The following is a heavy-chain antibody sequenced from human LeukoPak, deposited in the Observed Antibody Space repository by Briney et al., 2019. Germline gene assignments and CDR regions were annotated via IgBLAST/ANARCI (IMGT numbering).Heavy chain of an antibody. D-gene: IGHD3-22*01. CDR2: MNPNSGNT. V-gene: IGHV1-8*02. J-gene: IGHJ5*02. CDR1: GYTFTGYY. CDR3: ARGVTMTPSGFDP. Sequence: AASVKVSCKASGYTFTGYYMHWVRQAPGQGLEWMGWMNPNSGNTGYAQKFQGRVTMTRNTSISTAYMELSSLRSEDTAVYYCARGVTMTPSGFDPWGQGTLVTVSS.